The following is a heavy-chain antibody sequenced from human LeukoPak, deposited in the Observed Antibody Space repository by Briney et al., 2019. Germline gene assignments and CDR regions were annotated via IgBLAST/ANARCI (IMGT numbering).Heavy chain of an antibody. CDR2: ISYDGSNK. CDR1: GFTFSSYG. J-gene: IGHJ4*02. V-gene: IGHV3-30*18. Sequence: GGSLRLSCAASGFTFSSYGMHWVRQAPGKGLEWVAVISYDGSNKYYADSVKGRFTISRDNSKNTLYLQMNSLRAEDTAVYYCAKELGSYYGDSFDYWGQGTLVTVSS. D-gene: IGHD4-17*01. CDR3: AKELGSYYGDSFDY.